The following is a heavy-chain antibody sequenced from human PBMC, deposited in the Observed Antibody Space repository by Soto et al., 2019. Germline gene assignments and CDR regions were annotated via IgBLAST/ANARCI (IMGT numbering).Heavy chain of an antibody. CDR1: GFTFSSYA. D-gene: IGHD6-13*01. CDR2: ISGSGGST. CDR3: AKDLYSSSWPTWFDP. V-gene: IGHV3-23*01. J-gene: IGHJ5*02. Sequence: GGSLRLSCAASGFTFSSYAMSWVRQAPGKGLEWVSAISGSGGSTYYADSVKGRFTISRDNSKNTLYLQMNSLRAKDTAVYYCAKDLYSSSWPTWFDPWGQGTLVTVSS.